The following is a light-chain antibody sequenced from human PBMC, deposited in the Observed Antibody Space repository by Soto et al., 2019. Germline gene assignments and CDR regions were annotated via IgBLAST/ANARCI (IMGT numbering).Light chain of an antibody. J-gene: IGKJ1*01. V-gene: IGKV3-20*01. Sequence: EIVLTQSPGTLSLSPGERATLSCRASQSVSNNFLAWYQQKPGQAPRLLIYGASSRATGIPDRFSGSGSGTDFTRTISRLEPEDFAVYYCQQYDRSPWTFGQGTKVEVK. CDR3: QQYDRSPWT. CDR1: QSVSNNF. CDR2: GAS.